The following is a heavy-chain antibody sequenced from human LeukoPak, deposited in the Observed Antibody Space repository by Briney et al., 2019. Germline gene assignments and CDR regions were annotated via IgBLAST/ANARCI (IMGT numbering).Heavy chain of an antibody. V-gene: IGHV1-2*02. D-gene: IGHD3-10*01. Sequence: ASVKVSCKASGYTFTGYYMHWVRQAPGQGLEWMGWINPNSGGTNYAQKFQSRVTMTRDTSISTAYMELSRLRSDDTAVYYCARATGRRKRVGWGEFLSYWGQGPLVTVSS. CDR3: ARATGRRKRVGWGEFLSY. J-gene: IGHJ4*02. CDR1: GYTFTGYY. CDR2: INPNSGGT.